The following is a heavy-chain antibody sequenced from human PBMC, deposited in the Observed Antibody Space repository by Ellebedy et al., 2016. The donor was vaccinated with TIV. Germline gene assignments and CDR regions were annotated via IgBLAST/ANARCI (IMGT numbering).Heavy chain of an antibody. Sequence: AASVKVSCKASGYTFTTYAMHWVRQAPGQRLEWMGWINAGNGNTKYSQKFQGRVTITRDTSACTAYMALSSLRSEDTAVYYCARLSRVYDSSGYNWFDPWGQGTLVTVSS. CDR2: INAGNGNT. D-gene: IGHD3-22*01. CDR1: GYTFTTYA. CDR3: ARLSRVYDSSGYNWFDP. J-gene: IGHJ5*02. V-gene: IGHV1-3*01.